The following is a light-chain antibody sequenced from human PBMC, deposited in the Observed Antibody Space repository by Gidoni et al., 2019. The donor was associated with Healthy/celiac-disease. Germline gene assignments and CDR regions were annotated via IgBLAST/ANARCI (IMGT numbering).Light chain of an antibody. V-gene: IGKV1-39*01. Sequence: DSQMTQYPSSLSASLGDRVTMACRASQSISSYLNWYQQKPGEAPKILINSGSSLQSGVPPRLSSSRSGTAFTLPISSLQPADFATYYCRQSYSTPLPFGGGTKVEIK. J-gene: IGKJ4*01. CDR3: RQSYSTPLP. CDR2: SGS. CDR1: QSISSY.